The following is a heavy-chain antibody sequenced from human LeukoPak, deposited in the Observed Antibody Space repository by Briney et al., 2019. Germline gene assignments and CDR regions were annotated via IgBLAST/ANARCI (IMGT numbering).Heavy chain of an antibody. CDR1: GGSFSGYY. CDR2: INHSGST. D-gene: IGHD1-20*01. J-gene: IGHJ5*02. CDR3: ASGNWNDRLRFDP. V-gene: IGHV4-34*01. Sequence: SETLSLTCAVYGGSFSGYYWSWIRQPPGKGLEWIGEINHSGSTNYNPSLKSRVTISVDTSKNQFSLKLSSVTAADTAVYYCASGNWNDRLRFDPWGQGTLVTVSS.